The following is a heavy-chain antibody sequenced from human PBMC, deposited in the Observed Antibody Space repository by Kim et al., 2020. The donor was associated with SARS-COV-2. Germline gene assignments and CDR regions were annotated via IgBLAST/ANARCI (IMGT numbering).Heavy chain of an antibody. Sequence: IYHGGPGRGRFTIPRENDKNSLYLQMNSLRAEDTAVYYCARGPNYSPFDYWGQGTLVTVSS. V-gene: IGHV3-48*03. CDR2: I. CDR3: ARGPNYSPFDY. D-gene: IGHD4-4*01. J-gene: IGHJ4*02.